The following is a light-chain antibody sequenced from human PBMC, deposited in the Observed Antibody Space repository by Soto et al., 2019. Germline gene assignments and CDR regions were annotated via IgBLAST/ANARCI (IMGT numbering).Light chain of an antibody. CDR2: EGG. CDR1: SSDVGNYNL. Sequence: QSALTQPASVSGSPGQSITISCTGTSSDVGNYNLVSWYQQYPGKAPKLMIYEGGKRPSGVSNRFSGSKSGNTASLTISWRQAEDEADYYCCSFALRSTLIFGGGTKVTVL. V-gene: IGLV2-23*01. CDR3: CSFALRSTLI. J-gene: IGLJ2*01.